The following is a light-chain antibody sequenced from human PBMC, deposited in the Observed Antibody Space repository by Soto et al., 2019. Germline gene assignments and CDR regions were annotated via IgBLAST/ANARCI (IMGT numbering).Light chain of an antibody. CDR1: SSNIGSKY. V-gene: IGLV1-47*01. CDR2: RNN. Sequence: QSVLTQPPSASGTPGQRVTISCSGSSSNIGSKYVYWYQQLPGTAPKLLMYRNNQRPSGVPVRFSGSKSGTSASLAISGLRSEDEADYHCAAWDSNLGGPAFGGGTKLTVL. CDR3: AAWDSNLGGPA. J-gene: IGLJ2*01.